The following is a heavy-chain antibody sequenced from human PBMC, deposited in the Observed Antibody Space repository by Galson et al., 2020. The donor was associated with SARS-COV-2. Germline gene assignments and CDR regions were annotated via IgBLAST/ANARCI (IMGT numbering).Heavy chain of an antibody. Sequence: GGSLRLSCAASGFSLSDYTMNWVRQAPGKGLEWVSDISSSSSTIHYADSVQGRFTISRDNAKNSLFLQMNSLRDEDTAVYYCAGGWGYMDVWGRGTTVTVSS. D-gene: IGHD7-27*01. CDR3: AGGWGYMDV. CDR2: ISSSSSTI. V-gene: IGHV3-48*02. J-gene: IGHJ6*03. CDR1: GFSLSDYT.